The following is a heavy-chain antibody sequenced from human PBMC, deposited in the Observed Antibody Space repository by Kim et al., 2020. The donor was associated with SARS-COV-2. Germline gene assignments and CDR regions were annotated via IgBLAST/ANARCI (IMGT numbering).Heavy chain of an antibody. CDR3: ARARDSSSSADGTTWFDP. D-gene: IGHD6-6*01. Sequence: KSRVTISVDTSKNQFSLKLSSVTAADTAVYYCARARDSSSSADGTTWFDPWGQGTLVTVSS. V-gene: IGHV4-39*07. J-gene: IGHJ5*02.